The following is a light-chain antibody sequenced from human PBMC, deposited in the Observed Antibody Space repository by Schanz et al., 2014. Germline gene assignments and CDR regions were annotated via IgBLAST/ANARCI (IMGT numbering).Light chain of an antibody. CDR3: QQYGNSPLT. CDR1: QSVSTY. V-gene: IGKV3-20*01. J-gene: IGKJ5*01. CDR2: GAS. Sequence: EIVMTQSPVTLSVSPGERATLSCRASQSVSTYLAWYQQKPGQAPRLLIYGASSRATGIPDRFSGSGSGTDFTLTISRLEPEDFAVYYCQQYGNSPLTFGQGTRLDIK.